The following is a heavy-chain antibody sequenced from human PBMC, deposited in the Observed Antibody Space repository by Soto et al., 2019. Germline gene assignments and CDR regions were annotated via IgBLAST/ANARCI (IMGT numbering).Heavy chain of an antibody. CDR3: AASIFYYGMDV. CDR2: IYPGDSDT. CDR1: GYTFTNYW. V-gene: IGHV5-51*01. J-gene: IGHJ6*02. Sequence: GSLKISCKGSGYTFTNYWIGWVRQMPGKGPEWMGIIYPGDSDTKYNPSFQGQVTISADKSITTTYLQWSSLKASDTAIYYCAASIFYYGMDVWGQGTTVTVS.